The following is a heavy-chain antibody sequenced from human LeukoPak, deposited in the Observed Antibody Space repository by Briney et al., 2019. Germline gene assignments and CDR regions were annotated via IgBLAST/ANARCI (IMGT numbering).Heavy chain of an antibody. CDR3: ARGYCSSTSCYEIKGFDP. D-gene: IGHD2-2*01. Sequence: GGSLRLSCAASGFTVSSNYMSWVRQAPGKGLEWVSVIYSGGSTYYADSVKGRFTISRDNSKNTLYLQMNSLRAEDTAVYYCARGYCSSTSCYEIKGFDPWGQGTLVTVSS. CDR1: GFTVSSNY. CDR2: IYSGGST. J-gene: IGHJ5*02. V-gene: IGHV3-53*01.